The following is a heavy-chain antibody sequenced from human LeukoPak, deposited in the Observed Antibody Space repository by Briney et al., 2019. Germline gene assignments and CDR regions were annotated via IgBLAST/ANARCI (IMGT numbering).Heavy chain of an antibody. CDR1: GGSISSSNW. V-gene: IGHV4-4*02. CDR2: IYHSGST. D-gene: IGHD6-13*01. Sequence: SETLSLTCAVSGGSISSSNWWSWVRQPPGKGLEWIGEIYHSGSTNYNPSLKSRVTISVDKSKNQFSLKLSSVTAADTAVYYCARDPGEIAAAGTGYYGMDVRGQGTTVTVSS. J-gene: IGHJ6*02. CDR3: ARDPGEIAAAGTGYYGMDV.